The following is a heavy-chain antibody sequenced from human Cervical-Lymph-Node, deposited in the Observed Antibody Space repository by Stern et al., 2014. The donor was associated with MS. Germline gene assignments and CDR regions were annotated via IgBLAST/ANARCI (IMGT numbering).Heavy chain of an antibody. J-gene: IGHJ4*02. Sequence: DQLVHSGAEVKKPGESLKISCKGSGYSFTTFWIGWVRQMPGKGLEWMGIIFPDDSDPRYSPSFQGQVNISADKSTDTAYLQWSSLKASDTATYYCARPLGSGWTAGWYYWGQGTRVTVSS. CDR2: IFPDDSDP. CDR1: GYSFTTFW. D-gene: IGHD6-19*01. V-gene: IGHV5-51*03. CDR3: ARPLGSGWTAGWYY.